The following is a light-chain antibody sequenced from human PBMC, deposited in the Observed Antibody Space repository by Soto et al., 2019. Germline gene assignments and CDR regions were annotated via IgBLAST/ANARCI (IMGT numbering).Light chain of an antibody. V-gene: IGKV1-5*01. J-gene: IGKJ1*01. CDR3: QQSYSSPRT. CDR1: QTISSW. CDR2: DAS. Sequence: DIQMTQSPSTLSGSVGYRFTGTCRASQTISSWLAWYQQKPGKAPKLLIYDASSLESGVPSRFSGSGYGTDFTLTITSLQPEDFAIYYCQQSYSSPRTFGQGTKVDI.